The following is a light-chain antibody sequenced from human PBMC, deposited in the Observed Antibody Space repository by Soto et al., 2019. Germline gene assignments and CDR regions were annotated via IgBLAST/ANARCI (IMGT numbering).Light chain of an antibody. CDR2: EVT. CDR3: TSYAGTDPLGVV. J-gene: IGLJ2*01. Sequence: QSVLTQPASVSGSPGQSITISCTGTSSDVGGYNYVSWYQQHPGKAPKLMIYEVTKRPSGVPGRFSGSKSGNTASLTVSGLQADDEADYYCTSYAGTDPLGVVFGGGTKLTVL. V-gene: IGLV2-8*01. CDR1: SSDVGGYNY.